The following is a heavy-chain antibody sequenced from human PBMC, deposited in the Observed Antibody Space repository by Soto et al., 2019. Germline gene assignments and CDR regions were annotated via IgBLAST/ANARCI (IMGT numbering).Heavy chain of an antibody. D-gene: IGHD1-26*01. V-gene: IGHV4-30-2*01. Sequence: QLQLQESGSGLVKPSQTLSLTCAVSGGSISSGGYSWSWIRQPPGKGLEWIGYIYHSGSTYYNPSLRSRVALSVDRSKNQFALKLSSVTAADTAVYYCARGSWEGYNWFDPWGQGTLVTVSS. J-gene: IGHJ5*02. CDR2: IYHSGST. CDR1: GGSISSGGYS. CDR3: ARGSWEGYNWFDP.